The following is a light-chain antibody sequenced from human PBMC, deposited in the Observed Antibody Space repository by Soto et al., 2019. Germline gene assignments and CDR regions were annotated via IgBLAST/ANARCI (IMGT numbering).Light chain of an antibody. V-gene: IGKV4-1*01. CDR2: WAS. Sequence: DIVMTQSPDSLAVSLGERATISCKSSQSVLYSSNNKNYLAWYQQKPGQSPQLLIYWASIREFGVPDRFSGSGSGTDFTLPISSLQAEDVAVYYCQQYYSTPPWTFGQGTKVEIK. CDR1: QSVLYSSNNKNY. J-gene: IGKJ1*01. CDR3: QQYYSTPPWT.